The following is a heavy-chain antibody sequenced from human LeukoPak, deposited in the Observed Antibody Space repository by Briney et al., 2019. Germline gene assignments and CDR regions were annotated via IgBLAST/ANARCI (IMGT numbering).Heavy chain of an antibody. D-gene: IGHD3-9*01. Sequence: SQTLSLTCAISGDSVSSNSAAWNWIRQSPSRGLEWLGRTYYRSKWYNDYAVSVKSRITINPDTSKNQFSLQLNSVTPEDTAFYYCAKDNYDILTGTIWGYFDLWGRGTLVTVSS. CDR3: AKDNYDILTGTIWGYFDL. J-gene: IGHJ2*01. CDR2: TYYRSKWYN. CDR1: GDSVSSNSAA. V-gene: IGHV6-1*01.